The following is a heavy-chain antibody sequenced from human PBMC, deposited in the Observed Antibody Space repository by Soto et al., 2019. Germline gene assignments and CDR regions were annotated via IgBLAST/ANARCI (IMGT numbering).Heavy chain of an antibody. J-gene: IGHJ6*02. D-gene: IGHD2-2*01. V-gene: IGHV3-48*02. Sequence: GGSLRLSCEASGFSFGSYSMNWVRQAPGKGLEWVSFISGRGTTTYYADSVKGRFTVSRDNAKNSLSLEVNSLRDEDTAVYYCARLGYCSSATCKYYFYYYGMDVWGQGTTVTVS. CDR1: GFSFGSYS. CDR2: ISGRGTTT. CDR3: ARLGYCSSATCKYYFYYYGMDV.